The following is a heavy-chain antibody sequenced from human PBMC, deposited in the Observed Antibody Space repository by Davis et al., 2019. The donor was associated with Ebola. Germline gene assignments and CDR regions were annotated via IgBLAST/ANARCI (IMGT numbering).Heavy chain of an antibody. CDR3: ARDNVVRGVIFGYYGMDV. CDR1: GGSISSYY. D-gene: IGHD3-10*01. CDR2: IYYSGST. V-gene: IGHV4-59*01. J-gene: IGHJ6*04. Sequence: SETLSLTCTVSGGSISSYYWSWIRQPPGKGLEWIGYIYYSGSTNYNPSLKSRVTISVDTSKNQFSLKLSSVTAADTAVYYCARDNVVRGVIFGYYGMDVWGKGTTVTVSS.